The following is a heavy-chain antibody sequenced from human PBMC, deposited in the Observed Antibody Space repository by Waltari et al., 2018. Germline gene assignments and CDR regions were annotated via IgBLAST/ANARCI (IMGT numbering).Heavy chain of an antibody. J-gene: IGHJ6*02. Sequence: QVQLGESGGGVVQPGTYLSLSCAALDFTFSSYVMHWVRQAPGKGLEWVAVISYNARNIYYVDSVKGRFTISRDNSKKTLYLQMNSLRAEDTAVYYCARDYCDRTNCHGMDVWGQGTTVIVSS. CDR2: ISYNARNI. CDR1: DFTFSSYV. D-gene: IGHD3-22*01. V-gene: IGHV3-30*04. CDR3: ARDYCDRTNCHGMDV.